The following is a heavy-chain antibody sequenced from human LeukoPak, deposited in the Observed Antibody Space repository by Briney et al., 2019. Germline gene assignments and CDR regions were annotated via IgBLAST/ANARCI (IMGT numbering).Heavy chain of an antibody. D-gene: IGHD4-17*01. CDR3: ARGQQTTPLDY. V-gene: IGHV3-21*05. Sequence: GSLRLSCAASGFTFSSYSMNWVRQAPGKGLEWVSYISSSSSYIYYADSVKGRFTISRDNAKNSLYLQMNSLRAEDTAVYYCARGQQTTPLDYWGQGTLVTVSS. CDR2: ISSSSSYI. J-gene: IGHJ4*02. CDR1: GFTFSSYS.